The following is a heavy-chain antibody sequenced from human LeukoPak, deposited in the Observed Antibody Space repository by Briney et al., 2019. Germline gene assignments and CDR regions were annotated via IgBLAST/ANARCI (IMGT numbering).Heavy chain of an antibody. D-gene: IGHD4-23*01. V-gene: IGHV4-59*01. Sequence: PSETLSLTCTVSGGSISSYYWSWIRQPPGKGLEWIGYIYYSGSTNYNPSLKSRVFISVDTSKNQFSLKLSSVTAADTAVYYCARGRYGGNPYVVYYFDYWGQGTLVTVSS. CDR3: ARGRYGGNPYVVYYFDY. J-gene: IGHJ4*02. CDR2: IYYSGST. CDR1: GGSISSYY.